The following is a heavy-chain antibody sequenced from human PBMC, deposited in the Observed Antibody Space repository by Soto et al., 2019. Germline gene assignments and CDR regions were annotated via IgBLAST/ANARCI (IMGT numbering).Heavy chain of an antibody. CDR1: GFTFSTCG. D-gene: IGHD1-26*01. J-gene: IGHJ4*02. CDR2: IGSDGKNK. CDR3: AKGLLVGATIDDF. Sequence: QVQLVESGGGMVQPGKSLRLSCVATGFTFSTCGMHWVRQRPGKGLEWVALIGSDGKNKFYADSVRGRFTVSRDNSKNSVFLQMNTMRTDDTAIYYCAKGLLVGATIDDFWGQGTLVTVSS. V-gene: IGHV3-30*18.